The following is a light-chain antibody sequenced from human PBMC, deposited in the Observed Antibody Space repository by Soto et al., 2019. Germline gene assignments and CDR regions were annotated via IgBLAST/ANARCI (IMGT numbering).Light chain of an antibody. CDR3: SSYTSSSPPVV. V-gene: IGLV2-14*01. CDR1: SSDVGGYNY. CDR2: DVS. Sequence: QSALTQPASVSGSPGQSITISCTGTSSDVGGYNYVSWYQQHPGKAPKLMIYDVSNRPSGVSNRFSGSKSGNTASLTISGLQAEDEADYYCSSYTSSSPPVVFGGGNKLTVL. J-gene: IGLJ2*01.